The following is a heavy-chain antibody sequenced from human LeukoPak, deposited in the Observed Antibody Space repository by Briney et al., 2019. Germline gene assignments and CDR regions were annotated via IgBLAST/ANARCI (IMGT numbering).Heavy chain of an antibody. CDR2: IIPIFGTA. J-gene: IGHJ3*02. CDR3: ARVYCSSTSCYIRGGPAFDI. D-gene: IGHD2-2*02. CDR1: GGTFSSYA. V-gene: IGHV1-69*05. Sequence: SVKVSCKAFGGTFSSYAISWVRQAPGQGLEWMGGIIPIFGTANYAQKFQGRVTITTDESTSTAYMELSSLRSEDTAVYYCARVYCSSTSCYIRGGPAFDIWGQGTMVTVSS.